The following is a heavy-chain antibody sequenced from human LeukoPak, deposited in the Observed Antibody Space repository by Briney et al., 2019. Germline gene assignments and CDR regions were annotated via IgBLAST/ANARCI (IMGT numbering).Heavy chain of an antibody. D-gene: IGHD6-13*01. CDR2: IYTSGAT. CDR1: GGSINSGSYY. Sequence: PSETLSLTCTVSGGSINSGSYYWSWIRQPAGKGLEWIGRIYTSGATNYNPSLKNRVTISVDTSKNQFSLKLSSVTAADTAVYYCARAYSSSWYYDYWGQGTLVTVSS. CDR3: ARAYSSSWYYDY. V-gene: IGHV4-61*02. J-gene: IGHJ4*02.